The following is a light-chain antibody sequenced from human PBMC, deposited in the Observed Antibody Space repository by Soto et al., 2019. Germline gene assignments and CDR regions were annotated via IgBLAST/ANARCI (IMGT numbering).Light chain of an antibody. CDR2: EVS. J-gene: IGLJ1*01. V-gene: IGLV2-14*01. CDR3: SSYTSSSILYV. Sequence: LTQPASVSGSPGQSITISCTGTSSDVGGYNHVSWYQQHPGKAPKLMIYEVSNRPSGVSNRFSGSKSGNTASLTISGLQAEDEADYYCSSYTSSSILYVFGTGTKVTVL. CDR1: SSDVGGYNH.